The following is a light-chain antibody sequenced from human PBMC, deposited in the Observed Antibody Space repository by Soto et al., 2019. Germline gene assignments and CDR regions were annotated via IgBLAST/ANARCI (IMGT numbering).Light chain of an antibody. J-gene: IGLJ1*01. Sequence: QSVLTQPASVSGSPGQSITISCTGTSSDVGGYNYVSWYQQHPGKAPKLLIYEVSNRPSGVSNRFSGSKSGNTASLTISGLQAXDEADYYCSSYTSSSPYVFGTGTKLTVL. CDR1: SSDVGGYNY. CDR2: EVS. V-gene: IGLV2-14*01. CDR3: SSYTSSSPYV.